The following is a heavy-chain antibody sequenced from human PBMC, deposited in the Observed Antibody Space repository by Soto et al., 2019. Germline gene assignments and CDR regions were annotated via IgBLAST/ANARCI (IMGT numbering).Heavy chain of an antibody. V-gene: IGHV2-5*01. Sequence: QITLKESGPTLVKPTQTLTLTCTFSGFSLSTTGEGVGWIRQPPGKALEWLAVIYWNDDKSYSPSLKSRLTISKDTSKKQVVLTMMNMAPVDTGTYYCAQVDHVAALFAYLGQGTLLTVSS. D-gene: IGHD6-6*01. CDR2: IYWNDDK. CDR3: AQVDHVAALFAY. CDR1: GFSLSTTGEG. J-gene: IGHJ4*02.